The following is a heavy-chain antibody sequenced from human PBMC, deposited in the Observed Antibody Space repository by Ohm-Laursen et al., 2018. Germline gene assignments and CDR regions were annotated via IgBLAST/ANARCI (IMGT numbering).Heavy chain of an antibody. J-gene: IGHJ5*02. CDR2: IYYSGST. CDR1: GGSISSYY. V-gene: IGHV4-59*01. CDR3: ARAVKAHFNWFGP. D-gene: IGHD3-22*01. Sequence: GTLSLTCTVSGGSISSYYWSWIRQPPGKGLEWIGYIYYSGSTNYNPSLKSRVTISVDTSQNQFSLKLSSVTAADTAVYYCARAVKAHFNWFGPWGQGTLVTVSS.